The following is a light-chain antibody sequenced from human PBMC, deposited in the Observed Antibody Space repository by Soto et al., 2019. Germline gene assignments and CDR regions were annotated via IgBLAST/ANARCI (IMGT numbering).Light chain of an antibody. Sequence: QSVLTQPASVSGSPGQSITISCTGTSSDVGGYNYVSWYQQHPGKAPKLMIYDVSNRPSGVSNRFSGSKSGNTASLTISGLQAEDEADYYCSSYTSSSTLVLFGGGTQLPVL. J-gene: IGLJ2*01. V-gene: IGLV2-14*01. CDR1: SSDVGGYNY. CDR3: SSYTSSSTLVL. CDR2: DVS.